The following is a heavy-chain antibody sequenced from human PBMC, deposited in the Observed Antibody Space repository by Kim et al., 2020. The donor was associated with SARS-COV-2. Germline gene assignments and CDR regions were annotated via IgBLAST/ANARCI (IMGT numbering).Heavy chain of an antibody. CDR3: ARVVGAAYNAFDI. J-gene: IGHJ3*02. Sequence: FADSGKGRFTISRDNAKNSLYLQMNSLRAEDTAVYYCARVVGAAYNAFDIWGQGTMVTVSS. V-gene: IGHV3-11*05. D-gene: IGHD2-2*01.